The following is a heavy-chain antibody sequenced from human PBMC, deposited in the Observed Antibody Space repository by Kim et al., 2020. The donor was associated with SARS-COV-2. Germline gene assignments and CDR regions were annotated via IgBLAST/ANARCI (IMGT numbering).Heavy chain of an antibody. J-gene: IGHJ6*02. CDR1: GFTFSSYG. Sequence: GGSLRLSCAASGFTFSSYGMHWVRQAPGKGLEWVAVISYDGSNKYYADSVKGRFTISRDNSKNTLYLQMNSLRAEDTVVYYCAKTMATTTYYYYYGMDVWGQGTTVTVSS. D-gene: IGHD5-18*01. CDR3: AKTMATTTYYYYYGMDV. CDR2: ISYDGSNK. V-gene: IGHV3-30*18.